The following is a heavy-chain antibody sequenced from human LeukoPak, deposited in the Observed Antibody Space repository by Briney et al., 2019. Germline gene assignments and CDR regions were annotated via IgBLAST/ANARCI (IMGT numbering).Heavy chain of an antibody. D-gene: IGHD2-2*01. CDR1: GFTFSNAW. CDR3: TTAVVVPAAKTYYYYYMDV. V-gene: IGHV3-15*01. CDR2: IKSKTDGGTT. J-gene: IGHJ6*03. Sequence: PGGSLRLSCAASGFTFSNAWMSWVRQAPGKGLEWVGRIKSKTDGGTTDYAAPVKGRFTISRDDSKNTLYLQMNSLKTEDTAVYYCTTAVVVPAAKTYYYYYMDVWGKGTTVTVSS.